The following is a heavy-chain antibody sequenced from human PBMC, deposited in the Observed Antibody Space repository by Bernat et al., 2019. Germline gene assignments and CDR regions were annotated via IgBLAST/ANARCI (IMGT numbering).Heavy chain of an antibody. D-gene: IGHD2-15*01. CDR1: GFTVRSNY. CDR3: ARGDCSGGSCYSLYY. J-gene: IGHJ4*02. Sequence: EVQLVETGGGLIQPGGSLRLSCAASGFTVRSNYMSWVRQAPGKGLEWVSVIYSGGNTYYADSVKGRFTISRDNSKNTLYLQMNSLRAEDTAVYYCARGDCSGGSCYSLYYWGQGTLVTVSS. CDR2: IYSGGNT. V-gene: IGHV3-53*05.